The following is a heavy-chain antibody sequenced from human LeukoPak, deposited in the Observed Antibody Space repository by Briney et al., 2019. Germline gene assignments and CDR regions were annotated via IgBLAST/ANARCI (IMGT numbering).Heavy chain of an antibody. Sequence: SETLSLTCTVSGGSISSSGYYWGWIRQPPGKGLEWIGSIYYSGGTYYNPSLKSRVTISVDTSKNQFSLKLSSVTAADTAVYYCARRSTTPFDYWGQGTLVTVSS. D-gene: IGHD1-1*01. CDR3: ARRSTTPFDY. V-gene: IGHV4-39*01. CDR2: IYYSGGT. CDR1: GGSISSSGYY. J-gene: IGHJ4*02.